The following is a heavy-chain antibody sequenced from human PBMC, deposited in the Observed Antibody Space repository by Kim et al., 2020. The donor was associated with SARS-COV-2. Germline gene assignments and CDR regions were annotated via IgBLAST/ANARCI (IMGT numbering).Heavy chain of an antibody. CDR1: GFTFSSYA. D-gene: IGHD3-10*01. V-gene: IGHV3-23*01. CDR2: ISGSGGST. J-gene: IGHJ3*02. Sequence: GGSLRLSCAASGFTFSSYAMSWVRQAPGKGLEWVSAISGSGGSTYYADSVKGRFTISRDNSKNTLYLQMNSLRAEDTAVYYCAKEAWFGELLWDDAFDIWGQGTMVTVSS. CDR3: AKEAWFGELLWDDAFDI.